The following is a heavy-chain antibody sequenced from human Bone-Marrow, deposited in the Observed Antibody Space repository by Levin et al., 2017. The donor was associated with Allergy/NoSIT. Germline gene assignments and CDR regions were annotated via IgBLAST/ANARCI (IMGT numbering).Heavy chain of an antibody. D-gene: IGHD2-15*01. V-gene: IGHV3-30*03. CDR1: GFTFSSYG. Sequence: GGSLRLSCAASGFTFSSYGIHWVRQAPGKGLEWLAVISYDGVQRDYADAVKGRFTISRDDSTNTHYLEMDSLRTDDTAVYYCARPSGGGFSYFGMDVWGQGTTVIVSS. J-gene: IGHJ6*02. CDR2: ISYDGVQR. CDR3: ARPSGGGFSYFGMDV.